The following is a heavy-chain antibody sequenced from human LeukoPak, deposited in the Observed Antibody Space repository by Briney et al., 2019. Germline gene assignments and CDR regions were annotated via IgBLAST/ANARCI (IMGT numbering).Heavy chain of an antibody. CDR1: GYSFTDYY. V-gene: IGHV1-2*02. J-gene: IGHJ5*02. CDR3: ARADRLHGGPYLIGP. Sequence: RWASVKVSCKTSGYSFTDYYMHWVRQAPGQGLEWMGWINPNSGGTSSAQKFQGRVTMTRDTSISTVYMEVSWLTSDDTAIYYCARADRLHGGPYLIGPWGQGTLVPVSS. D-gene: IGHD2-21*01. CDR2: INPNSGGT.